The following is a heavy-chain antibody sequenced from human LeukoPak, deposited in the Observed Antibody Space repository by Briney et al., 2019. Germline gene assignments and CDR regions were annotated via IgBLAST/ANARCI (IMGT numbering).Heavy chain of an antibody. CDR2: ISSSSSYI. V-gene: IGHV3-21*01. Sequence: GGSLILSCAASGFTFSSYSMNWVRQAPGKGLEWVSSISSSSSYIYYADSVKGRFTISRDNAKNSLYLQMNSLRAEDTAVYYCARAYDSSGYWVGALAPHRPDDAFDIWGQGTMVTVSS. CDR3: ARAYDSSGYWVGALAPHRPDDAFDI. J-gene: IGHJ3*02. CDR1: GFTFSSYS. D-gene: IGHD3-22*01.